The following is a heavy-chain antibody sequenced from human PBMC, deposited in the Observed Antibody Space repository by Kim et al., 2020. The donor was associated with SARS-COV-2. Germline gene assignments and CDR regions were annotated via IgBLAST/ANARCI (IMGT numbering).Heavy chain of an antibody. CDR1: GYTFTGYY. CDR2: INPNSGGT. J-gene: IGHJ3*02. V-gene: IGHV1-2*04. D-gene: IGHD2-15*01. CDR3: ARAARLKDCSSASCPYLAPGLGSPFDI. Sequence: ASVKVSCKASGYTFTGYYMHWVRQAPGQGLEWMGWINPNSGGTNYAQKFQGWVTMTRDTSTSTAYMELSRLRSDDTAVYYCARAARLKDCSSASCPYLAPGLGSPFDIWGQGTMVTVSS.